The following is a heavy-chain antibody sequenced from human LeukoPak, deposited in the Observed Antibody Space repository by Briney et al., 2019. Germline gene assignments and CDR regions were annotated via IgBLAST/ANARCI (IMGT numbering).Heavy chain of an antibody. CDR2: IYHSGST. J-gene: IGHJ5*02. Sequence: SETLSLTCTVSGYSISSGYYWGWIRQPPGKGLEWIGSIYHSGSTYYNPSLKSRVTISVDTSKNQFSLKLSSVTAADTAVYYCARDRGYYDSSGYYYRLYNWFDPWGQGTLVTVSS. CDR3: ARDRGYYDSSGYYYRLYNWFDP. CDR1: GYSISSGYY. V-gene: IGHV4-38-2*02. D-gene: IGHD3-22*01.